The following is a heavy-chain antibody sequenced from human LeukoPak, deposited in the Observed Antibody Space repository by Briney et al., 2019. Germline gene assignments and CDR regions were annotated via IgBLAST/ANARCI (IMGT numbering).Heavy chain of an antibody. CDR1: GFTFNTFA. CDR3: ARLGFYGSGSYSNDY. Sequence: GGSLRLSCAASGFTFNTFAMSWVRLAPGEGREWVANIKQVGSEKYYVDSVKGRFTISRDNAKNSLYLQMNSLRAEDTAVYYCARLGFYGSGSYSNDYWGQGTLVTVSS. D-gene: IGHD3-10*01. CDR2: IKQVGSEK. V-gene: IGHV3-7*01. J-gene: IGHJ4*02.